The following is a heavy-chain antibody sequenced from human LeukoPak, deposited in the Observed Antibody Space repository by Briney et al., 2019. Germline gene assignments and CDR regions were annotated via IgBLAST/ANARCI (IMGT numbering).Heavy chain of an antibody. CDR1: GYTLTELS. J-gene: IGHJ5*02. CDR3: ATTEAVAGTRDWFDP. CDR2: FDPEDGET. D-gene: IGHD6-19*01. V-gene: IGHV1-24*01. Sequence: ASVKVSCKVSGYTLTELSMHWVRQAPGKGLEWMGGFDPEDGETIYAQKFQGRVTMTEDTSTDTAYMELSSLRSEGTAVYYCATTEAVAGTRDWFDPWGQGTLVTVSS.